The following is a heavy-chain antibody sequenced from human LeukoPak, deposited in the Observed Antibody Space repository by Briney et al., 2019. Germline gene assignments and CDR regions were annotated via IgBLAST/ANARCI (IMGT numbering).Heavy chain of an antibody. V-gene: IGHV3-11*06. D-gene: IGHD3-3*01. J-gene: IGHJ6*03. Sequence: PGGSLRLSCAASGFTFSDYYMSWIRQAPGKGLEWVSSISTSSSYIYYADSVKGRFTISRDNARNSLYLEMNSLRAEDTAVYYCARGGVLYYYYIDVWGKGTTVTISS. CDR3: ARGGVLYYYYIDV. CDR2: ISTSSSYI. CDR1: GFTFSDYY.